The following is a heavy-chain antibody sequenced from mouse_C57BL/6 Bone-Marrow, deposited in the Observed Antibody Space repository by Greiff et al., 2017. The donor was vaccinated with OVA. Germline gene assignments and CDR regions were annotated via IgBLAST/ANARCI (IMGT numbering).Heavy chain of an antibody. D-gene: IGHD2-5*01. V-gene: IGHV1-59*01. CDR3: AREGYSNYDYYAMDY. J-gene: IGHJ4*01. Sequence: QVQLQQPGAELVRPGTSVKLSCKASGYTFTSYWMHWVKQRPGQGLEWIGVIDPSDSYTNYNQKFKGKATLTVDTSSITAYMQLSSLTSEDSAVYYCAREGYSNYDYYAMDYWGQGTSVTVSS. CDR2: IDPSDSYT. CDR1: GYTFTSYW.